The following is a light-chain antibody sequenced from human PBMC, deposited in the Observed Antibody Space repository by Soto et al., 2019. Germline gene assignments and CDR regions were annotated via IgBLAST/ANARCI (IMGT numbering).Light chain of an antibody. CDR1: TGAVTNGHY. J-gene: IGLJ1*01. V-gene: IGLV7-46*01. CDR3: LVYYNGPYV. Sequence: QAVVTQEPSLTVSPGGTVTLTCGSSTGAVTNGHYPYWFQQKPGQAPRTLIYDTTNRHSWTPARFPGSLLGGKAALTLSGAQPEDEDEYYCLVYYNGPYVCGAGTKVTVL. CDR2: DTT.